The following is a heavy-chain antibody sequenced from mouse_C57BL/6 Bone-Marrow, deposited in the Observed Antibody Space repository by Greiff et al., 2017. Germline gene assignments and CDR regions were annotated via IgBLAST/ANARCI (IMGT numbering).Heavy chain of an antibody. CDR3: ARSRGNLDSWFAY. CDR2: IYPRSGNT. Sequence: QVQLQQSGAELARPGASVKLSCKASGYTFTGYGISWVKQRTGQGLEWIGEIYPRSGNTYYNEKFKGKATLTADKSSSTAYMELRSLTSEDSAVYFCARSRGNLDSWFAYWGQGTLVTVSA. D-gene: IGHD4-1*01. J-gene: IGHJ3*01. CDR1: GYTFTGYG. V-gene: IGHV1-81*01.